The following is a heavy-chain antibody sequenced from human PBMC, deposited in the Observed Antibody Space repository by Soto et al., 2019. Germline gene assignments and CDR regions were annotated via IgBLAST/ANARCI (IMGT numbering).Heavy chain of an antibody. CDR1: GGTFSSYA. V-gene: IGHV1-18*01. J-gene: IGHJ6*02. D-gene: IGHD3-10*01. Sequence: GASVKVSCKASGGTFSSYAISWVRQAPGQGLEWMGWISGYNGDTNYAQKVQGRVTMTIDTSTSTAYMELRSLTSFPTRFHMRGYYYYYGMDVWGPGTTVTVSS. CDR3: GYYYYYGMDV. CDR2: ISGYNGDT.